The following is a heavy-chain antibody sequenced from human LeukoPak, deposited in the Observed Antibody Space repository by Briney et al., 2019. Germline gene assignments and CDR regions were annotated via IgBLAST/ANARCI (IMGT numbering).Heavy chain of an antibody. Sequence: SETLSLTCAVYGGSFSGYYWSWIRQPPGKGLEWIGEINHSGSTNYNPSLKSRVTISVDTSKNQFSLKLSSVTAADTAVYYCARHQIYGGNSLDQWGQGTLVTVSS. CDR2: INHSGST. CDR3: ARHQIYGGNSLDQ. J-gene: IGHJ4*02. CDR1: GGSFSGYY. V-gene: IGHV4-34*01. D-gene: IGHD4-17*01.